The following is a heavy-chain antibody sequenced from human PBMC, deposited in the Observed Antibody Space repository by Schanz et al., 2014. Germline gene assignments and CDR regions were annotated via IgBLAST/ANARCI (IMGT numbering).Heavy chain of an antibody. V-gene: IGHV3-64*01. Sequence: EAQLLESGGGLVQPGGSLRLSCSASTFTFDHYAMTWVRQAPGKGLEYVSSISSKGDMTFYGNSVKGRFTISRDNSKNTLYLQLGSLSAEDTAVYFCARDNRYYLFDYWGQGALVTVSS. D-gene: IGHD3-16*02. CDR3: ARDNRYYLFDY. CDR1: TFTFDHYA. CDR2: ISSKGDMT. J-gene: IGHJ4*02.